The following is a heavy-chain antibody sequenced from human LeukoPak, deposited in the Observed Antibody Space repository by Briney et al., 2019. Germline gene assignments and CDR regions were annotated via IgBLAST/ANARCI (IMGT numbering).Heavy chain of an antibody. V-gene: IGHV4-39*07. CDR1: GGSISSSSYY. Sequence: SETLSLTCTVSGGSISSSSYYWGWIRQPPGKGLEWIGSIYYSGSTYYNPSLKSRVTISVDTSKNQFSLKLSSVTAADTAVYYCARVVVRQQLVQYYYYYMDVWGKGTTVTVSS. J-gene: IGHJ6*03. D-gene: IGHD6-13*01. CDR2: IYYSGST. CDR3: ARVVVRQQLVQYYYYYMDV.